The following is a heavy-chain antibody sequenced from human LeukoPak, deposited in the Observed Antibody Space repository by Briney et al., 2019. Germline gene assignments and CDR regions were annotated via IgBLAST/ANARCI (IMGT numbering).Heavy chain of an antibody. CDR1: GFTFSSYS. Sequence: GGSLRLACAASGFTFSSYSFHWVRQAPGKGLEWVSYISSSGGGIYYADSVKGRFTISRDNAKNSLYLQMNSLRAEDTAVYYCARAVGANAWGQGTLVTVSS. CDR3: ARAVGANA. J-gene: IGHJ5*02. V-gene: IGHV3-48*03. CDR2: ISSSGGGI. D-gene: IGHD1-26*01.